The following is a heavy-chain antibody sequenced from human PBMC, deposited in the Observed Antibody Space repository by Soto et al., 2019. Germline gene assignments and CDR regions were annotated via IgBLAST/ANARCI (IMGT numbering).Heavy chain of an antibody. CDR3: ARDSRYGDYDY. Sequence: GESLKISCAASGFTVSSNYMSWVRQAPGKGLEWVSVIYSGGSTYYADSVKGRFTISRDNSKNTLYLQMNSLRAEDTAVYYCARDSRYGDYDYWGQGTLVTVSS. J-gene: IGHJ4*02. CDR2: IYSGGST. V-gene: IGHV3-66*01. D-gene: IGHD4-17*01. CDR1: GFTVSSNY.